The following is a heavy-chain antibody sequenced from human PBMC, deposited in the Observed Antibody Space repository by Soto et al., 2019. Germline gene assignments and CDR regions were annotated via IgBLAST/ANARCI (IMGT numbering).Heavy chain of an antibody. D-gene: IGHD2-2*01. J-gene: IGHJ1*01. CDR3: AKDVSRYCSSTSCSAEYFQH. CDR1: GFTFSGYG. Sequence: QVQLVESGGGVVQPGRSLRLSCAASGFTFSGYGMHWVRQAPGKGLEWVAVMSFDGINKYYADSVKGRFTISRDNSKNTLYLXMNSXSXEDTAVYYCAKDVSRYCSSTSCSAEYFQHWGQGTLVTVSS. V-gene: IGHV3-30*18. CDR2: MSFDGINK.